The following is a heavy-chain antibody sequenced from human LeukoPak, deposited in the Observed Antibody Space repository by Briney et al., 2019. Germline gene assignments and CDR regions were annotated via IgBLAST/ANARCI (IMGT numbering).Heavy chain of an antibody. CDR2: ISGSGGST. Sequence: GGSLRLSCAASGFTFSSYAMSWVRQAPGKGLEWFSAISGSGGSTYYADYVKGRFTISRDNSKNTLYLQMNSLRADDTAVYYCATHPHYDFWSGLPYYYYYMDVWGKGTTVTVSS. D-gene: IGHD3-3*01. J-gene: IGHJ6*03. V-gene: IGHV3-23*01. CDR1: GFTFSSYA. CDR3: ATHPHYDFWSGLPYYYYYMDV.